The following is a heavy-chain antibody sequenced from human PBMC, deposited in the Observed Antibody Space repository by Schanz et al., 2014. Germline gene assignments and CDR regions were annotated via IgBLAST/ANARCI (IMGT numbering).Heavy chain of an antibody. V-gene: IGHV3-7*01. D-gene: IGHD3-3*01. CDR3: ARDKGGYYPFDY. CDR2: IKQDESER. J-gene: IGHJ4*02. CDR1: GFTFSTYW. Sequence: EVLLVESGGGLVTPGESLRLSCAASGFTFSTYWMSWVRQAPGKGLEWVANIKQDESERSYVDSVKGRFTISRDNAKNSLYLQMNSLRAEDTAVYYCARDKGGYYPFDYWGQGTLVTVSS.